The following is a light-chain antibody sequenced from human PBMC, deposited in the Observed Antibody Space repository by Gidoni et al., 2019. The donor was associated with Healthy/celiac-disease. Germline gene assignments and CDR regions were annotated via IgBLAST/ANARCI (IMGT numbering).Light chain of an antibody. CDR1: QSVRSN. CDR3: QQYNNWPPWT. Sequence: EIVMTQSPATLSVSPGERATLSCRASQSVRSNLAWYQQNPGQAPRLLIYGASTRATGIPARFSGSGSGTEVTLTISSLQSEDFAVYCCQQYNNWPPWTFGQGTKVEIK. CDR2: GAS. J-gene: IGKJ1*01. V-gene: IGKV3-15*01.